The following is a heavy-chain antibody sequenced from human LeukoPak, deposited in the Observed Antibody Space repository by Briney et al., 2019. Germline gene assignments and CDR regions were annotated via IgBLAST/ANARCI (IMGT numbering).Heavy chain of an antibody. CDR3: ARETYCSSTSCYSAYYYYYMDV. CDR2: INHSGST. J-gene: IGHJ6*03. CDR1: GGSISSYY. Sequence: RSSETLSLTCTVSGGSISSYYWSWIRQPPGKGLEWIGEINHSGSTNYNPSLKSRVTISVDTSKNQFSLKLSSVTAADTAVYYCARETYCSSTSCYSAYYYYYMDVWGKGTTVTVSS. D-gene: IGHD2-2*01. V-gene: IGHV4-34*01.